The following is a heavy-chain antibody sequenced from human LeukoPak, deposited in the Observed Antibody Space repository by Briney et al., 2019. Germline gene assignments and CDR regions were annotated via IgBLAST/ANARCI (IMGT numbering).Heavy chain of an antibody. D-gene: IGHD4-17*01. Sequence: ASVKVSCKASGYTFTSYDINWVRQATGQGLEWMGWMNPNSGNTGYAQKFQGRVTMTRNTSISTAYMELSSLRSEDTAVYYCARHDYGDYDPFFDYWGQGTLVTVSS. CDR1: GYTFTSYD. CDR3: ARHDYGDYDPFFDY. CDR2: MNPNSGNT. J-gene: IGHJ4*02. V-gene: IGHV1-8*01.